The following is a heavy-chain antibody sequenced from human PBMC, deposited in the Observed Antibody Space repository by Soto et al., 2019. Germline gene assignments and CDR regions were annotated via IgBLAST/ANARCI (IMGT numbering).Heavy chain of an antibody. D-gene: IGHD2-8*01. J-gene: IGHJ5*01. V-gene: IGHV4-38-2*02. Sequence: SETLSLTCSVSGYSIGSGYYWGWIRQPPGKGLEWIGSVSQVGGSYYNPALKSRVSISIDTSRNQFLLNLSSVTAKDTAIYYCARVLNGAHWFASWGKGALVTVSS. CDR3: ARVLNGAHWFAS. CDR2: VSQVGGS. CDR1: GYSIGSGYY.